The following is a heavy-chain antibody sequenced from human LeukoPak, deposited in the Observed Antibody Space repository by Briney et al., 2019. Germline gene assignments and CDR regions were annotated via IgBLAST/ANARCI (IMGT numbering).Heavy chain of an antibody. CDR1: GFTFSSYE. Sequence: GGSLRLSCAASGFTFSSYEMNWVRQAPGKGLEWVSYISGSGSTIFYADSVKGRFTISRDNAKNSLYLQMNSLRVEDTAVYYCARGYPDNGDGWGYWGQGTLVTVSS. CDR2: ISGSGSTI. V-gene: IGHV3-48*03. D-gene: IGHD1-1*01. CDR3: ARGYPDNGDGWGY. J-gene: IGHJ4*02.